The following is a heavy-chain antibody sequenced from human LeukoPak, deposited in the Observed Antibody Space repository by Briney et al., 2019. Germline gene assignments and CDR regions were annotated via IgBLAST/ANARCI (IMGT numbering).Heavy chain of an antibody. CDR3: AWDLGVTDY. CDR1: GGSISSYY. V-gene: IGHV4-4*09. Sequence: SETLSLTCTVSGGSISSYYWSWIRQPPGKGLEWIGYIYTSGSTNYNPSLKSRVTISVDTSKNQFSLKLSSVTAADTAVYYCAWDLGVTDYWGQGTLVTVSS. D-gene: IGHD3-3*01. J-gene: IGHJ4*02. CDR2: IYTSGST.